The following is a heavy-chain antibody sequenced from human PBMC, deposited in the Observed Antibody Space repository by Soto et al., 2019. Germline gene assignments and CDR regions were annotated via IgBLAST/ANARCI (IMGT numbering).Heavy chain of an antibody. J-gene: IGHJ4*02. CDR2: IKQDGCEK. D-gene: IGHD3-22*01. CDR1: GFTFSRSY. Sequence: PGGSLRLSCEASGFTFSRSYMSWVRQAPGKGLEWVANIKQDGCEKYYVDSVKGRFTISRDNAKNSLYLQMNSLRAEDTAVYYCARTYYYDSSGYYYNFYWGQGTLVTVSS. CDR3: ARTYYYDSSGYYYNFY. V-gene: IGHV3-7*01.